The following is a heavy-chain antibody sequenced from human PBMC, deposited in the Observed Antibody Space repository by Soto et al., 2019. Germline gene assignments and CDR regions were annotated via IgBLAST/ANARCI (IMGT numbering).Heavy chain of an antibody. Sequence: ASVKVSCKASGYTFTSYDINWVRQATGQGLEWMGWMNPNSGNTGYAQKFQGRVTMTRNTSISTAYMELSSLRSEDTAVYYCARETLTGTTRYYYGMDVWGQGTTVTVSS. CDR2: MNPNSGNT. CDR3: ARETLTGTTRYYYGMDV. D-gene: IGHD1-7*01. J-gene: IGHJ6*02. V-gene: IGHV1-8*01. CDR1: GYTFTSYD.